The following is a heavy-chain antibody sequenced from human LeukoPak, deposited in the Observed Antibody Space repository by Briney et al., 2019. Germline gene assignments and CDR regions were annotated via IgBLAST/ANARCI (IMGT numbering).Heavy chain of an antibody. J-gene: IGHJ4*02. CDR1: GFTFNSYA. Sequence: PGGSLRLSCAASGFTFNSYAMSWVRQTPGKGPEWVSGISDSGGSTNYADSVKGRFTISRDNSRKTLCLQMNSLRAEDTAVYYCAKERAVWWLREFDYWGQGTLVTVSS. CDR2: ISDSGGST. CDR3: AKERAVWWLREFDY. V-gene: IGHV3-23*01. D-gene: IGHD5-12*01.